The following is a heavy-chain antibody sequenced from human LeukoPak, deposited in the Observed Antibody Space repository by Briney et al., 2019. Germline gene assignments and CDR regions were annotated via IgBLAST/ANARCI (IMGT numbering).Heavy chain of an antibody. D-gene: IGHD2/OR15-2a*01. J-gene: IGHJ4*02. CDR2: INHGGST. Sequence: SETLSLTCAVYGGSFSGYYWSWIRQPPGKGLEWIGEINHGGSTNYNPSLKSRVTISVDTSKNQFSLKLTSVTAADTAVYYCARGSHPSQPYFGISTYDARTPPPGHLTSYYFDYWGQGTLVTVSS. V-gene: IGHV4-34*01. CDR3: ARGSHPSQPYFGISTYDARTPPPGHLTSYYFDY. CDR1: GGSFSGYY.